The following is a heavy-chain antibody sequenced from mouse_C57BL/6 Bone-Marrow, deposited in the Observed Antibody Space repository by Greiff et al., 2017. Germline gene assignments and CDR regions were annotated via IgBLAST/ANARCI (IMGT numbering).Heavy chain of an antibody. CDR3: ARDRYSRAY. J-gene: IGHJ3*01. Sequence: LQQPGAELVKPGASVKLSFKASGYTFTSYWMQWVKQRPGQGLEWIGEIDPSDSYTNYNQKFKGKATLTVDTSSSTAYMQLSSLTSEDSAVYYCARDRYSRAYWGQGTLVTVSA. CDR1: GYTFTSYW. V-gene: IGHV1-50*01. CDR2: IDPSDSYT. D-gene: IGHD2-5*01.